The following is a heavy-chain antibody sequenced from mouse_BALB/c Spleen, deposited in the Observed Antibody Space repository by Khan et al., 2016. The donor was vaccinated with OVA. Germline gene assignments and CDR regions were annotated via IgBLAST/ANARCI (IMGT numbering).Heavy chain of an antibody. V-gene: IGHV9-3-1*01. Sequence: QIQLVQSGPELKKPGETVKISCKASGYTFTSYGMNWVKQSPGKALRWMGWINTYTGEATYTDDFKGRFAFSLETSANTAYLQINNLKNEDTATYFCARPPYFSYTLDYWGQGTSVTVSS. CDR3: ARPPYFSYTLDY. CDR2: INTYTGEA. D-gene: IGHD2-10*01. CDR1: GYTFTSYG. J-gene: IGHJ4*01.